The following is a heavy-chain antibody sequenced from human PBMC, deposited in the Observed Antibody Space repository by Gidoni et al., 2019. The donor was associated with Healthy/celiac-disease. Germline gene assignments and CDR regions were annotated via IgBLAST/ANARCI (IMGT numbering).Heavy chain of an antibody. Sequence: EVQLLESGGGLVQPGGSLRLSCPASGFTFSSDAMSWVRQAPGKGLEGVSAISGSGGSTYYADSVKGRFTISRDNSKNTLYLQMNSLRAEDTAVYYCAQSEDCYWGQGTLVTVSS. J-gene: IGHJ4*02. CDR3: AQSEDCY. V-gene: IGHV3-23*01. CDR1: GFTFSSDA. D-gene: IGHD2-21*02. CDR2: ISGSGGST.